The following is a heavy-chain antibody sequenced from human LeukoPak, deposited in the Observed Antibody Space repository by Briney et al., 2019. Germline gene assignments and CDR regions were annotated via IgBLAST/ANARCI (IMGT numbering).Heavy chain of an antibody. D-gene: IGHD4-11*01. CDR3: ARRYSDSQIDY. CDR2: IYPGDSDT. V-gene: IGHV5-51*01. Sequence: GESPKISCKGPGYSFTSYWIGWVRQMPGKGLEWMGIIYPGDSDTRYSPSFQGQVTISADKSIGTAYMQWSSLKASDTAMYYCARRYSDSQIDYWGQGTLVTVSS. CDR1: GYSFTSYW. J-gene: IGHJ4*02.